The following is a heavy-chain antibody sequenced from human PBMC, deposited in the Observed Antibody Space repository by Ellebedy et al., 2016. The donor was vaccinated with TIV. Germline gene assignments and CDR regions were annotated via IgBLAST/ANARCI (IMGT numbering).Heavy chain of an antibody. CDR1: GGSISSSSYY. CDR3: ARHRRYMVRGVLKYGMDV. J-gene: IGHJ6*02. D-gene: IGHD3-10*01. Sequence: SETLSLTXTVSGGSISSSSYYWGRIRQPPGKGLEWIGSIIYSGSTYQNPSLKSRVTISVDTSKNQFSLKLSSVTAADTAVYYCARHRRYMVRGVLKYGMDVWGRGTTVTVSS. CDR2: IIYSGST. V-gene: IGHV4-39*01.